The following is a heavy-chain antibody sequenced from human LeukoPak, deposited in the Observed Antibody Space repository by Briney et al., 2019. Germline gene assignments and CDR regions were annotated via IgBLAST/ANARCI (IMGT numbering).Heavy chain of an antibody. Sequence: SETLSLTCTVSGGSISSYYWSWIRQPPGKGLEWIGYIYYSGSTNYNPSLKSRVTISVDTSKNQFSLKLSSVTAADTAVYYCARGSXXYDSSGYGYWGQGTLVTVSS. CDR1: GGSISSYY. D-gene: IGHD3-22*01. J-gene: IGHJ4*02. CDR3: ARGSXXYDSSGYGY. CDR2: IYYSGST. V-gene: IGHV4-59*01.